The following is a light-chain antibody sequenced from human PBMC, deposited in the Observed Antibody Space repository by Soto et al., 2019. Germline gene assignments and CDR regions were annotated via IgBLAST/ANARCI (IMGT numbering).Light chain of an antibody. J-gene: IGKJ1*01. CDR2: RAS. V-gene: IGKV1-39*01. CDR1: QSISTY. CDR3: QHSYSSPPWT. Sequence: DIQMTQSPSSLSASVGDRVTISCRASQSISTYLNWYQQKPGTAPKLLIYRASSVKSGVPPRFSGCGSGRDFTLTISSLRPEDIATYFCQHSYSSPPWTFGQGTKVEVK.